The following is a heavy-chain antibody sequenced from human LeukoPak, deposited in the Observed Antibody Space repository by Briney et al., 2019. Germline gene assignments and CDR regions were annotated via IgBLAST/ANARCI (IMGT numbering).Heavy chain of an antibody. J-gene: IGHJ5*02. CDR1: GVTFSSYA. CDR3: ASTYYYDSSGDNWFDP. Sequence: ASVKVSCKASGVTFSSYAISWVRQAPGQGLEWMGGIIPIFGTANYAQKFQGRVTITADKSTSTAYMELSSLRSEDTAVYYCASTYYYDSSGDNWFDPWGQGTLVTVSS. V-gene: IGHV1-69*06. D-gene: IGHD3-22*01. CDR2: IIPIFGTA.